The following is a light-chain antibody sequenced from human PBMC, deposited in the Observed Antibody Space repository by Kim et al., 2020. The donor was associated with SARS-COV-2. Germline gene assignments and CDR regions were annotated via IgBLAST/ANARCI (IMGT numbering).Light chain of an antibody. CDR2: DAS. V-gene: IGKV3-11*01. J-gene: IGKJ3*01. Sequence: PGKGATLPCTARQHIRGLLGWYQQKPGQAPRLLIYDASNSATGVPARSRGSGYGTDFTLTISSLEPDDFAVYYCQHRDNWPPRFTFGPGTKVDIK. CDR3: QHRDNWPPRFT. CDR1: QHIRGL.